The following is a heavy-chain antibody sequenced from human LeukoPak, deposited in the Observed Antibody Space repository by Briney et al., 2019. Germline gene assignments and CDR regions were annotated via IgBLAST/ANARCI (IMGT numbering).Heavy chain of an antibody. Sequence: RPGGSLRLSCAASGFRFDDYGMSWVHQPPGKGLEWVSGISWNGLSPGYADSVKGRFTISRDNAKNSLYLQMNSLRDEDTALYYCASLRGPTGPASWGQGTLVTVSS. V-gene: IGHV3-20*04. J-gene: IGHJ5*02. CDR2: ISWNGLSP. CDR1: GFRFDDYG. CDR3: ASLRGPTGPAS.